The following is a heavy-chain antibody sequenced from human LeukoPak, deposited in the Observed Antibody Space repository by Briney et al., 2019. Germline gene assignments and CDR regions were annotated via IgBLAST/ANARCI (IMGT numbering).Heavy chain of an antibody. Sequence: GGSLRPSCAASGFTFSSYAMSWVRQAPGKGLEWVSAISGSGGSTYYADSVKGRFTISRDNSKNTLYLQMNSLRAEDTAVYYCAKVSHYDSSGYYWSRAFDIWGQGTMVTVSS. V-gene: IGHV3-23*01. J-gene: IGHJ3*02. CDR2: ISGSGGST. CDR1: GFTFSSYA. D-gene: IGHD3-22*01. CDR3: AKVSHYDSSGYYWSRAFDI.